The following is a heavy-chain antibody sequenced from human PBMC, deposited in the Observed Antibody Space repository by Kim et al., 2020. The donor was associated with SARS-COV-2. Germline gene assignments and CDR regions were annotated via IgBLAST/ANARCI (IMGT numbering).Heavy chain of an antibody. D-gene: IGHD5-18*01. J-gene: IGHJ6*02. V-gene: IGHV3-53*01. CDR2: IYSGGST. CDR3: ARWRRRILLWLQDYGMDV. Sequence: GGSLRLSCAASGFTVSSNYMSWVRQAPGKGLEWVSVIYSGGSTYYADSVKGRFTISRDNSKNTLYLQMNSLRAEDTAVYYCARWRRRILLWLQDYGMDVWGQGTTFTVSS. CDR1: GFTVSSNY.